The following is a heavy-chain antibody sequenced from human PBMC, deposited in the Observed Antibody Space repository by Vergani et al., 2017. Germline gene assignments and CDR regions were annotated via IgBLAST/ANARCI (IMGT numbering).Heavy chain of an antibody. D-gene: IGHD3-10*01. Sequence: QVQLVESGGGVVQPGRSLRLSCAASGFTFSSYGMHWVRQAPGKGLEWVAVISYDGSNKYYADSVKGRFTISRDNSKNTLYLQMNSLRAEDTAVYYCAKDGGSGSYYNPHYYYYGRDVWGQGP. CDR2: ISYDGSNK. J-gene: IGHJ6*02. V-gene: IGHV3-30*18. CDR3: AKDGGSGSYYNPHYYYYGRDV. CDR1: GFTFSSYG.